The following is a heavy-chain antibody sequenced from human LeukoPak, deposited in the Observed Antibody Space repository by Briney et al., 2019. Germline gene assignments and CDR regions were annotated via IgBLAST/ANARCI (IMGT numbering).Heavy chain of an antibody. J-gene: IGHJ4*02. CDR1: GFAFSSQA. Sequence: GGSLRLSCAASGFAFSSQAMGWVRQAPGKGLEWVSVISDSGSITYYADSVKGRFTISRDNSKNTLYLQMNSLRAEDTAVYYCAKGGGWLYYFDYWGQGTLVTVSS. V-gene: IGHV3-23*01. CDR3: AKGGGWLYYFDY. CDR2: ISDSGSIT. D-gene: IGHD6-19*01.